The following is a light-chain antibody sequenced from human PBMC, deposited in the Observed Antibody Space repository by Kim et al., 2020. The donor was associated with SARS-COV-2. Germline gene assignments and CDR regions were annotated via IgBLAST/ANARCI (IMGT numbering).Light chain of an antibody. CDR1: SSDIGSGYD. J-gene: IGLJ2*01. Sequence: GQRVTISCTRSSSDIGSGYDVHWYQHLPGTAPRLLIYGNTNRPSGVPDRFSASRSGTSASLTITGLQTEDEADYYCQSCDRSLSAVFGGGTQLTVL. CDR3: QSCDRSLSAV. CDR2: GNT. V-gene: IGLV1-40*01.